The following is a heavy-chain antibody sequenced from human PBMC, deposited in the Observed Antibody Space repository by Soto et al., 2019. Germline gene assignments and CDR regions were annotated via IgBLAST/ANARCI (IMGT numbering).Heavy chain of an antibody. Sequence: ASVKVSCKTSGYTFSNYAISWVRQAPGQGLEWMGWISSYNSNNGDTKSAQMLQGRVTMTIDTSATTAYMELRSLRSDDTAVYYCAGAELERGEVGYFGMDVWGQGTTVTVSS. D-gene: IGHD1-1*01. CDR2: ISSYNSNNGDT. J-gene: IGHJ6*02. CDR3: AGAELERGEVGYFGMDV. CDR1: GYTFSNYA. V-gene: IGHV1-18*04.